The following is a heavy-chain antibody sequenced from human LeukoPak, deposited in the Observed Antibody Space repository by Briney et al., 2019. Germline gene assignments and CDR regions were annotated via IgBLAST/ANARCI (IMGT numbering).Heavy chain of an antibody. CDR1: GFTFSSYW. CDR3: ARDQAYYDFWSGYYSGYYYGMDV. V-gene: IGHV3-30-3*01. CDR2: ISYDGSNK. J-gene: IGHJ6*02. D-gene: IGHD3-3*01. Sequence: EGSLRLSCAASGFTFSSYWMSWVRQAPGKGLEWVAVISYDGSNKYYADSVKGRFTISRDNSKNTLYLQMNSLRAEDTAVYYCARDQAYYDFWSGYYSGYYYGMDVWGQGTTVTVSS.